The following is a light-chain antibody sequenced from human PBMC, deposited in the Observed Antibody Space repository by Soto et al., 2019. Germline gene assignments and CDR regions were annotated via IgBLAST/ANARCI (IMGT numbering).Light chain of an antibody. CDR1: QRVSSY. V-gene: IGKV3-11*01. CDR2: DAS. J-gene: IGKJ4*01. CDR3: QQRSNWPLT. Sequence: EIVLTQSPATLSLSPGERATLSCRASQRVSSYLAWYQQKPGQAPRLLIYDASNRATGIPARFSGSGSGTDFTLTISSLEPEDFAVYCCQQRSNWPLTFGGGTKVEIK.